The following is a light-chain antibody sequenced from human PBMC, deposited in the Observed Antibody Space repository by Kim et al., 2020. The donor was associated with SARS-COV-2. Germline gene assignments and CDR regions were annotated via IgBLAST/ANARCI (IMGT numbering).Light chain of an antibody. CDR3: QQYNNFPST. Sequence: DIQMTQSPSTLSASVGDRVTITCRASQSFSSWLAWYQQKPGKVPKLLIYKTSILESGVPSRFSGSGSGTEFTLTISSLQPDDFATYFCQQYNNFPSTFGQGTRLEIK. CDR1: QSFSSW. CDR2: KTS. J-gene: IGKJ5*01. V-gene: IGKV1-5*03.